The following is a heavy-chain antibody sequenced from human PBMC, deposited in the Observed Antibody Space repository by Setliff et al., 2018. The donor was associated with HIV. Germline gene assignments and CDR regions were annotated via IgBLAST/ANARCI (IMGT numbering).Heavy chain of an antibody. Sequence: GGSLRLSCTASGFTFGDYDVNWFRQAPGKGLEWVGFIRSKIYGETSEYAASVKGRLTISRDDSKSSAYLHMNSLTTDDTAVYFCTRDRRGSSSWSGYNGGFDYWGQGTLVTVSS. CDR2: IRSKIYGETS. CDR1: GFTFGDYD. CDR3: TRDRRGSSSWSGYNGGFDY. V-gene: IGHV3-49*03. J-gene: IGHJ4*02. D-gene: IGHD3-3*01.